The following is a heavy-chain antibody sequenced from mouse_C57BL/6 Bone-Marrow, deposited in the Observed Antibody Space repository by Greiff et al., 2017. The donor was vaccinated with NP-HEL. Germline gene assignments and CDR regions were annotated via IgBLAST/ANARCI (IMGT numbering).Heavy chain of an antibody. CDR1: GYTFTSYW. CDR3: AGYDYDARYFDV. D-gene: IGHD2-4*01. J-gene: IGHJ1*03. V-gene: IGHV1-55*01. Sequence: VQLQQPGAELVKPGASVKMSCKASGYTFTSYWITWVKQRPGQGLEWIGDIYPGSGSTNYNEKFKSKATLTVDTSSSTAYMQLSSLTSEDSAVYYCAGYDYDARYFDVWGTGTTVTVSS. CDR2: IYPGSGST.